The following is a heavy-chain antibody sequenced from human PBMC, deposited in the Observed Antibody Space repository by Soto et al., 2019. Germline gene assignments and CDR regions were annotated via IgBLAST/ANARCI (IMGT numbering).Heavy chain of an antibody. J-gene: IGHJ4*02. V-gene: IGHV1-2*02. CDR1: GYIFTGYY. Sequence: ASVKVSCKASGYIFTGYYMHWVRQAPGQGLEWMGWINPNSGGTNYAQRFQGRVTMTRATSISPAYMELSRLRSDDTAVYYCARPLYSSSGYWGQGTLVTVTS. D-gene: IGHD6-19*01. CDR2: INPNSGGT. CDR3: ARPLYSSSGY.